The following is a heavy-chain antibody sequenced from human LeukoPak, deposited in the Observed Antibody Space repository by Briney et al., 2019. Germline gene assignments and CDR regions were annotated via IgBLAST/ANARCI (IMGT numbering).Heavy chain of an antibody. CDR3: ARGLSAVAGGIDY. J-gene: IGHJ4*02. V-gene: IGHV4-34*01. CDR1: GGSFSGYY. D-gene: IGHD6-19*01. Sequence: SETLSLTCAVYGGSFSGYYWSWIRQPPGKGLEWIGEINHSGSTNYNPSLKSRVTISVDTSKNQLSLKLSSVTAADTAVYYCARGLSAVAGGIDYWGQGTLVTVSS. CDR2: INHSGST.